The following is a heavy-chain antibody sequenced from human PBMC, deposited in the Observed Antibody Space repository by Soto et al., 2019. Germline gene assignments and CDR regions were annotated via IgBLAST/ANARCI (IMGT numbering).Heavy chain of an antibody. Sequence: QDHLTQSGAEVRQPGSSVTVSCKASGGTFNTYGISWVRQAPGQGLDWMGVIIPLYGTVTYAQKFQGRASITADKSTSTADMDLSSLRSDDTAVYYCERVRFIRGTIPSHFGRWGQGTRVTGSS. V-gene: IGHV1-69*06. CDR1: GGTFNTYG. CDR3: ERVRFIRGTIPSHFGR. J-gene: IGHJ4*02. D-gene: IGHD3-10*01. CDR2: IIPLYGTV.